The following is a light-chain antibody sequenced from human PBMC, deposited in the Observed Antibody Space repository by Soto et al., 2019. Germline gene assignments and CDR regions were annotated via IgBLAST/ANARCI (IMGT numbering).Light chain of an antibody. V-gene: IGKV1-39*01. Sequence: DIQMTQSPSSQSASVGDRVTITCRASQSINSYLNWYQQKPGRAPKLLIYAASSLQSGVPSRFSGSGSETDFTLTITSQQPDHFATYYCQQSFSTPRTFGQGTRVEI. CDR1: QSINSY. J-gene: IGKJ1*01. CDR2: AAS. CDR3: QQSFSTPRT.